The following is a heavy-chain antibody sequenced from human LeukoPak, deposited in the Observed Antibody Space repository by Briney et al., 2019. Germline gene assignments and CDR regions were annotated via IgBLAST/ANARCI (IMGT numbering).Heavy chain of an antibody. V-gene: IGHV1-2*02. CDR2: INPNSGGT. CDR1: GYTFTGYY. D-gene: IGHD3-22*01. Sequence: ASVKVSYKASGYTFTGYYMHWVRQAPGQGLEWMGWINPNSGGTNYAQKFQGRVTMTRDTSISTAYMELSGLRSDDTAVYYCVRSPYHSNPHFDYWGQGTLVTVSS. CDR3: VRSPYHSNPHFDY. J-gene: IGHJ4*02.